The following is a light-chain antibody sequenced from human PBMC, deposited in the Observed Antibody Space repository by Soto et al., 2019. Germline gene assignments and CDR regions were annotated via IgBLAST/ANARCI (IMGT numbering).Light chain of an antibody. J-gene: IGLJ2*01. Sequence: QAVVTQPPSASGTPGQRVTISCSGNSSNIGRSYVFWYRQLPGTAPKVVISTDNQRPSGVPDRFSGSKSGTSASLTISGLRSDDEADYYCSAWDDTVNGPVFGGGTKLTVL. V-gene: IGLV1-47*02. CDR3: SAWDDTVNGPV. CDR1: SSNIGRSY. CDR2: TDN.